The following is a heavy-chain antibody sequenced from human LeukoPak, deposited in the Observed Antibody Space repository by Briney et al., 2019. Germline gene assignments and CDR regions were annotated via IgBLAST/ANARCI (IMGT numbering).Heavy chain of an antibody. CDR3: ARQKQSHGNFDY. J-gene: IGHJ4*02. Sequence: PGGSLRLSCAASGFTVSSYVMHWVRQPIGKGLEWVSALGIAGDTFYPGSVKGRFTISRENAKNSLYLQMNSLRAEDTAMYYCARQKQSHGNFDYWGQGTLVTVSS. D-gene: IGHD1-26*01. CDR2: LGIAGDT. CDR1: GFTVSSYV. V-gene: IGHV3-13*01.